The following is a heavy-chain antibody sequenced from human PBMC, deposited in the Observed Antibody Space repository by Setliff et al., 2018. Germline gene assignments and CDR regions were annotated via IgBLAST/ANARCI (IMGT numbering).Heavy chain of an antibody. V-gene: IGHV4-34*01. CDR2: INHSGST. Sequence: PSETLSLTCTVYGGSFSNYYWSWIRQPPGKGLEWIGEINHSGSTNYNSSLTSRVTISVDTSKNQFSLKLSSVTAADTAVYYCARVDFTMIQGVLGLWGQGTLVTVS. D-gene: IGHD3-10*01. CDR3: ARVDFTMIQGVLGL. CDR1: GGSFSNYY. J-gene: IGHJ1*01.